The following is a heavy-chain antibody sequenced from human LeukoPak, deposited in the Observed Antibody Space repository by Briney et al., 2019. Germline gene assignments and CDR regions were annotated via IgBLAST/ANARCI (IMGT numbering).Heavy chain of an antibody. Sequence: SETLSLTCTVSGGSISSYYWSWIRQPPGKGLEWIGYIYYSGNTNYNPSLKSRLTISVDTPKNQFSLKLKSVTAADTAVYYCARSMTAAGSFYFDYWGQGTLVTVSS. J-gene: IGHJ4*02. D-gene: IGHD6-13*01. CDR1: GGSISSYY. V-gene: IGHV4-59*01. CDR2: IYYSGNT. CDR3: ARSMTAAGSFYFDY.